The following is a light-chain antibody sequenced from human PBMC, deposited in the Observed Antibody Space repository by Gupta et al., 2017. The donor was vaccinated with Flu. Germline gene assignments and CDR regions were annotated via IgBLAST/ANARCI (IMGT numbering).Light chain of an antibody. CDR2: WAS. CDR1: QSVLYSSDNKNY. Sequence: DIVMTQSPDSLAVSLGERATINCKSSQSVLYSSDNKNYLAWYQQKPGQPPKLLIYWASTQESGVPDRFSGSGSGTDFTLTIRRLQAEDVALYYCQQDDCTPFTFGHGTKVDIK. V-gene: IGKV4-1*01. J-gene: IGKJ3*01. CDR3: QQDDCTPFT.